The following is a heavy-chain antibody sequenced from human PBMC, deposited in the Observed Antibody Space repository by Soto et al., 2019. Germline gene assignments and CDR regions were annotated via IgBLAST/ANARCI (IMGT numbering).Heavy chain of an antibody. CDR3: VKELHSSGRWALVIY. J-gene: IGHJ4*02. CDR2: ISGSGGST. Sequence: GGSLRLSCAASGVTFSSYAMSWVRQAPGKGLEWVSAISGSGGSTYYADSVKGRFTISRDNSKNTLYLQMNSLRAEDTAVYYCVKELHSSGRWALVIYWGQGTLVTVSS. D-gene: IGHD6-19*01. CDR1: GVTFSSYA. V-gene: IGHV3-23*01.